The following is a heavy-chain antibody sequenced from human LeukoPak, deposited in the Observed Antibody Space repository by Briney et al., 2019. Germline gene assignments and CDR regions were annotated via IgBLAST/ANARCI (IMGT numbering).Heavy chain of an antibody. J-gene: IGHJ6*02. V-gene: IGHV3-7*01. CDR2: MTQEGSEK. CDR1: GFTFSNYW. CDR3: ARDRGAYRGYYYGMDV. Sequence: GGSLRLSCAVSGFTFSNYWMNWVRQAPGKGMEWVANMTQEGSEKSYVDSVKGRFTISRDNANNILYLQMTGLRGEDTAVYYCARDRGAYRGYYYGMDVWGPGTMVTVSS. D-gene: IGHD3-10*01.